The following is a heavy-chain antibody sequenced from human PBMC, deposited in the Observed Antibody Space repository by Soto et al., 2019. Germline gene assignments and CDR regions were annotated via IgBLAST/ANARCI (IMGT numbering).Heavy chain of an antibody. CDR3: ARAYDFWSGYFLDV. CDR1: GYTFTGYY. D-gene: IGHD3-3*01. CDR2: INLNSGGT. V-gene: IGHV1-2*02. Sequence: GASVKVSCKASGYTFTGYYMHWVRQAPGQGLEWMGWINLNSGGTNYAQKFRGRVTMTRDTSISTAYMELSRLRSDDTAVYYCARAYDFWSGYFLDVWGQGTTVTVSS. J-gene: IGHJ6*02.